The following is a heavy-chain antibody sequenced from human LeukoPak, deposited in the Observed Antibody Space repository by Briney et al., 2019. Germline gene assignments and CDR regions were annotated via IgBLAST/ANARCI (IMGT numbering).Heavy chain of an antibody. J-gene: IGHJ4*02. CDR1: GYSCNSYW. CDR2: NYRGDSDT. V-gene: IGHV5-51*01. CDR3: ASGGCSSTSCHHYFDY. Sequence: GESLKISCNGSGYSCNSYWSGWVRQLPGKGLEWMGINYRGDSDTRYSLSFQGQVTISADKSISTAYLQWSSLEASDTAMYYCASGGCSSTSCHHYFDYWGQGTVVTVSS. D-gene: IGHD2-2*01.